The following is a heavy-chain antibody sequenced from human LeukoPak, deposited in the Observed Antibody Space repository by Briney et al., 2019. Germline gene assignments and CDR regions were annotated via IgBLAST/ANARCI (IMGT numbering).Heavy chain of an antibody. D-gene: IGHD2-2*01. J-gene: IGHJ6*03. CDR2: ISPSKGDT. CDR1: GYSFIAYS. Sequence: ATVKVSCKASGYSFIAYSVSGVPEAPGQGLEWLGWISPSKGDTNYAQKIQTRITMTADTSTNTVYMELTSLRPYDTAIYYCTREPPAGRYQTRPDHFYLDVWGKGTTVSVSS. CDR3: TREPPAGRYQTRPDHFYLDV. V-gene: IGHV1-18*01.